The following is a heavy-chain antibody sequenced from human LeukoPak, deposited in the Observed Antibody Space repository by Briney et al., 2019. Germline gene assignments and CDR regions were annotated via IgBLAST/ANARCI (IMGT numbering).Heavy chain of an antibody. V-gene: IGHV3-9*01. CDR2: ISWNSGSI. D-gene: IGHD4-17*01. Sequence: PGRSLRLSCAASGFTFDDYAMHWVRQAPGKGLEWVSVISWNSGSIGYADSVKGRFTISRDNAKNSLYLQMNSLRAEDTALYYCAKDGDYGRFWYFDLWGRGTLVTVSS. CDR1: GFTFDDYA. J-gene: IGHJ2*01. CDR3: AKDGDYGRFWYFDL.